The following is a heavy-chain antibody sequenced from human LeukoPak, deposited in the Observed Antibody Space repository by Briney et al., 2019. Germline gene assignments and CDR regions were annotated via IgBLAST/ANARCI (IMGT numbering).Heavy chain of an antibody. Sequence: GGSLRLSCAASGFTFSSYAMHWVRQAPGKGLEWVAVISYDGSNKYYADSVKGRFTISRDNSKNTLYLQMNSLRAEDTAVYYCARDYETYYYDSSGYSDYWGQGTLVTVSS. CDR1: GFTFSSYA. CDR2: ISYDGSNK. V-gene: IGHV3-30-3*01. D-gene: IGHD3-22*01. CDR3: ARDYETYYYDSSGYSDY. J-gene: IGHJ4*02.